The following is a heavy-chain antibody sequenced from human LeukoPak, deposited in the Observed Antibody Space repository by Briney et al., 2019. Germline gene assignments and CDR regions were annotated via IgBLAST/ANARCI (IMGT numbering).Heavy chain of an antibody. Sequence: PGGPLRLSCAASGFTFSSYGTSWVRQAPGKGLEWVSGISGSGASTYYADSVKGRFTISRDNAKNSLYLQMNSLRAEDTAVYYCAELGITMIGGVWGKGTTFTISS. CDR1: GFTFSSYG. CDR2: ISGSGAST. CDR3: AELGITMIGGV. J-gene: IGHJ6*04. V-gene: IGHV3-23*01. D-gene: IGHD3-10*02.